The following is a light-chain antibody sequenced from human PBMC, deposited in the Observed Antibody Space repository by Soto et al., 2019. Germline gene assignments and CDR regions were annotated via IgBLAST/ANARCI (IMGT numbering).Light chain of an antibody. J-gene: IGKJ2*01. CDR2: QVS. CDR3: MQGTIWPTYT. Sequence: DVVMTQSPLSLPVTLGQPASISCRSSQSLAYVDGNTYLNWFQQRPGQSPRRLIYQVSNRDSGDAERFSGSGSGSDFTLKISRVEADDVVVYYCMQGTIWPTYTFGQGTKLEIK. V-gene: IGKV2-30*01. CDR1: QSLAYVDGNTY.